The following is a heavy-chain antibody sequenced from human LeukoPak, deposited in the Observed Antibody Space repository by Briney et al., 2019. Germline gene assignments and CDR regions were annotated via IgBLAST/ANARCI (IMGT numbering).Heavy chain of an antibody. Sequence: ASVKVSCKASGYTFTGCYMHWVRQAPGQGLEWMGWINPNSGGTNYAQKFQGRVTMTRDTSISTAYMELSRLRSDDTAVYYCARGYCSSTSCYYFDYWGQGTLVTVSS. J-gene: IGHJ4*02. V-gene: IGHV1-2*02. CDR1: GYTFTGCY. CDR3: ARGYCSSTSCYYFDY. D-gene: IGHD2-2*01. CDR2: INPNSGGT.